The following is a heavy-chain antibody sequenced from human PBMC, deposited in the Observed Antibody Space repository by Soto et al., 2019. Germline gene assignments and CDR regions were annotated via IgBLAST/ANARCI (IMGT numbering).Heavy chain of an antibody. V-gene: IGHV5-51*01. Sequence: GESRKISCKGSGYSFTSCWIGWVRQMPGKGLEWMGIIYPGDSDTRYSPSFQGQVTISADKSISTAYLQWSSLKASDTAMYYCARLVVVPAAQYYYGMDVWGQGTTVTVSS. D-gene: IGHD2-2*01. CDR3: ARLVVVPAAQYYYGMDV. CDR2: IYPGDSDT. J-gene: IGHJ6*02. CDR1: GYSFTSCW.